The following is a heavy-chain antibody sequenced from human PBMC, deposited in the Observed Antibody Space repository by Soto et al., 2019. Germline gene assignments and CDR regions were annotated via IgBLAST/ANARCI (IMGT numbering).Heavy chain of an antibody. CDR1: GYTLTELS. CDR3: ATVHYGSGSTTYYFDY. Sequence: ASVKVSCKVSGYTLTELSMHWVRQAPGKGLEWMGGFDPEDGETIYAQKFQGRVTMTEDTSTDTAYMELSSLRSEDTAVYYCATVHYGSGSTTYYFDYWGQGTLVTVSS. V-gene: IGHV1-24*01. J-gene: IGHJ4*02. CDR2: FDPEDGET. D-gene: IGHD3-10*01.